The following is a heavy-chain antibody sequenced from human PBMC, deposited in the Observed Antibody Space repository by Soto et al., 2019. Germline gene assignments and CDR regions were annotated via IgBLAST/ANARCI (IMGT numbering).Heavy chain of an antibody. CDR1: GFTVSSNY. V-gene: IGHV3-53*01. J-gene: IGHJ4*02. D-gene: IGHD6-13*01. CDR2: IYSGGST. CDR3: ARADSSSWNIDY. Sequence: GGSLRLSCAASGFTVSSNYMSWVRQAPGKGLEWVSVIYSGGSTYYADSVKGRFTISRDNSKNTLYLQMNSLRAEDTAVYYCARADSSSWNIDYWGQGTLVTVSS.